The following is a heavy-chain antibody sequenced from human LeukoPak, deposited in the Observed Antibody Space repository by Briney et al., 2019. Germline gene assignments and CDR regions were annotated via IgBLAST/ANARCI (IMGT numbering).Heavy chain of an antibody. D-gene: IGHD2-2*01. J-gene: IGHJ4*02. CDR2: ISWNSGSI. Sequence: GGSLRLSCAASGFTFDDYAMHWVRQAPGKGLEWVSGISWNSGSIGYADSVRGRFTISRDNAKNSLYLQMNSLRAEDTALYYCAKGYCSSTSCYYSGYDYFDYWGQGTLVTVSS. V-gene: IGHV3-9*01. CDR1: GFTFDDYA. CDR3: AKGYCSSTSCYYSGYDYFDY.